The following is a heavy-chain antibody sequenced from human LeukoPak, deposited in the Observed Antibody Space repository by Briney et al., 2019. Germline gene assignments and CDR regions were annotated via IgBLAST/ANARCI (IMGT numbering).Heavy chain of an antibody. J-gene: IGHJ6*03. D-gene: IGHD5-18*01. CDR2: IYHSGST. Sequence: KPSETLSLTCTVSGYSISSGYYWGWIRQPPGKGLEWIGSIYHSGSTYYNPSLKSRVTISVDTSKNQFSLKLSSVTAADTAVYYCARGSYGNYYYYMDVWGKGTTVTISS. V-gene: IGHV4-38-2*02. CDR3: ARGSYGNYYYYMDV. CDR1: GYSISSGYY.